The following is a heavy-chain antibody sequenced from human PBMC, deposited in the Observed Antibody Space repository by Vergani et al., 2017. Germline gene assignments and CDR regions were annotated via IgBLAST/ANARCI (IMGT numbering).Heavy chain of an antibody. D-gene: IGHD2-2*01. J-gene: IGHJ5*02. V-gene: IGHV3-23*01. CDR3: ASFSTSCYACDNWFDP. Sequence: EVQLLESGGGLVQPGGSLRLSCAASGFTFSSYAMSWVRQAPGKGLEWVSAISGSGGSTYYADSVKGRFTISRDNSKNTLYLQMNSLRAEDTAVYYCASFSTSCYACDNWFDPWGQGTLVTVSS. CDR1: GFTFSSYA. CDR2: ISGSGGST.